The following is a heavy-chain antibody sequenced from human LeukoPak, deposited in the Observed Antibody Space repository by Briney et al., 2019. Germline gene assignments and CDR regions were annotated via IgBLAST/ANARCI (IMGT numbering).Heavy chain of an antibody. V-gene: IGHV4-30-2*01. CDR1: GGSISSGGYS. CDR2: ISHSGST. CDR3: ARKREEYSSPGLLDY. Sequence: SETLSLTCAVSGGSISSGGYSWSWIRQPPEKGLEWIGYISHSGSTYYYPSLKSRVTISVDRSKNQFSLKLSSVTAADTAVYYCARKREEYSSPGLLDYWGQGTLVTVSS. J-gene: IGHJ4*02. D-gene: IGHD6-6*01.